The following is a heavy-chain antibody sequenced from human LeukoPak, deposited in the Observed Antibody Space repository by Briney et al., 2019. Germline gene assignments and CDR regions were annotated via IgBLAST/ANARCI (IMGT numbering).Heavy chain of an antibody. CDR3: ARVLCSAGSCYPLN. Sequence: SETLSLTCTVSGGSISSYFWSWIRQPPGKGLEWSGYIYYSGSTNYNPSLKSRVTISVDTSKNQFSLKLSSVIAAGTAVYYCARVLCSAGSCYPLNWGQGTLVTVSS. J-gene: IGHJ4*02. V-gene: IGHV4-59*01. D-gene: IGHD2-15*01. CDR2: IYYSGST. CDR1: GGSISSYF.